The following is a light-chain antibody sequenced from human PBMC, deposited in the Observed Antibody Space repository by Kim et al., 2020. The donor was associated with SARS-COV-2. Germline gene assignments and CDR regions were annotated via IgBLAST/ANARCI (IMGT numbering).Light chain of an antibody. CDR3: QPYNSYPYA. CDR1: QRLSSY. CDR2: AAY. V-gene: IGKV1-16*02. Sequence: SAYLGDSHHITRRASQRLSSYFAWFQQKPGRAPKSLLYAAYSLESGVLSKFSCSGSGTDFTLTISSLQPEDFATYYCQPYNSYPYAFGQEPKLEIK. J-gene: IGKJ2*01.